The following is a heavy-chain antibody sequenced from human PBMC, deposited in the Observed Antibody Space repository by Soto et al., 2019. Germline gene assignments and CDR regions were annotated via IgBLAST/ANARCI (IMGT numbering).Heavy chain of an antibody. CDR3: ARRYGGAFDY. V-gene: IGHV4-61*08. CDR1: GDSISSGGFS. Sequence: ASETLSLTCTVSGDSISSGGFSWIWIRQPPGKGLEWIGYIYHSGSTNYNPSLKSRVTISVDTSKNQFSLKLSSVTAADTAVYYCARRYGGAFDYWGQGTLVTVSS. J-gene: IGHJ4*02. D-gene: IGHD2-21*01. CDR2: IYHSGST.